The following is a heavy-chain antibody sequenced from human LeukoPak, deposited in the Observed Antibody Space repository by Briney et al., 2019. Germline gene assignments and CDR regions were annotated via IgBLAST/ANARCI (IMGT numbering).Heavy chain of an antibody. CDR2: ISYSGTT. J-gene: IGHJ6*03. Sequence: PSETLSLTCTVSGGSISSSTYYWGWIRQPPGKGLEWIGSISYSGTTYYNPSLKSRVTISVDTSKNQFSLKLSSVTAAGTAVYYCAKHAAYARSYMDVWGKGTTVTVSS. CDR1: GGSISSSTYY. V-gene: IGHV4-39*01. CDR3: AKHAAYARSYMDV. D-gene: IGHD2-15*01.